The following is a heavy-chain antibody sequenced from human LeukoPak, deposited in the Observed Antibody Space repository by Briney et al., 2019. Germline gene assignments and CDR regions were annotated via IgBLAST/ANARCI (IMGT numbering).Heavy chain of an antibody. CDR3: ARQGYSSSRDY. Sequence: GESLQISCQGSGSRFTRYWIGWVRQLPGKGLEWMGIIYPGDSDTKYSPSFQGQVTISADKSITTAYLQWSSLKASDTAMYYCARQGYSSSRDYWGQGTLVTVSS. V-gene: IGHV5-51*01. J-gene: IGHJ4*02. CDR2: IYPGDSDT. CDR1: GSRFTRYW. D-gene: IGHD6-13*01.